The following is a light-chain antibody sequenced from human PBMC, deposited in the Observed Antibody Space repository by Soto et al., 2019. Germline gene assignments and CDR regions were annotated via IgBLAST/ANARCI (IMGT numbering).Light chain of an antibody. V-gene: IGLV1-44*01. J-gene: IGLJ2*01. CDR3: SSYEASNTVV. CDR1: NSNIGSNT. CDR2: SNN. Sequence: QAVVTQPPSASGTPGQGVSISCSGSNSNIGSNTVNWYQQLPGTAPKLLIYSNNRRPSGVPDRFSGSKSGTSASLAISGLQSEDEADYYCSSYEASNTVVFGGGTQLTVL.